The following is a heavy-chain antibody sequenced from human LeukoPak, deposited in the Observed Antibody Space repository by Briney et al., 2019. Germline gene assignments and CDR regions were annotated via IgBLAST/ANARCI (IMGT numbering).Heavy chain of an antibody. CDR1: GFTFSSYG. CDR2: IRYDGSNK. CDR3: AKDMEPAAGFFDY. V-gene: IGHV3-30*02. J-gene: IGHJ4*02. D-gene: IGHD6-13*01. Sequence: GGSLRLSCAASGFTFSSYGMHWVRQAPGKGLEWVAFIRYDGSNKYYADSVKGRFTISRDNSKNTLYLQMNSLSAEDTAVYYCAKDMEPAAGFFDYWGQGTLVTVSS.